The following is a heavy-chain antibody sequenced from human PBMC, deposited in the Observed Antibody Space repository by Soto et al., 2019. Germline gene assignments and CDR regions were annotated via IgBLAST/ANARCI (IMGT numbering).Heavy chain of an antibody. CDR2: IIPIFGTA. CDR3: ARDPTYYDFWSGFETGYYYDGMDV. J-gene: IGHJ6*02. D-gene: IGHD3-3*01. V-gene: IGHV1-69*01. CDR1: GGTFSSYA. Sequence: QVQLVQSGAEVKKPGSSVKVSCKASGGTFSSYAISWVRQAPGQGLEWMGGIIPIFGTANYAQKFQGRVTITADESTSTAYMELRSLRSEDTGVYYCARDPTYYDFWSGFETGYYYDGMDVWGQGTTVTVSS.